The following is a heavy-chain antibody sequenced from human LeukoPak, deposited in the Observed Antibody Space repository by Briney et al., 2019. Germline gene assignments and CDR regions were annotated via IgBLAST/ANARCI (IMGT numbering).Heavy chain of an antibody. J-gene: IGHJ6*02. CDR2: TSGSGGST. Sequence: SGGSLRLSCVASGLSFSTYWMSWVRQAPGKGLEWVSATSGSGGSTYYADSVKGRFTISRDNSKNTLYLQTNSLRAEDTAVYYCAKGRLSGVVVAGYGMDVWGQGTTITVSS. V-gene: IGHV3-23*01. CDR1: GLSFSTYW. CDR3: AKGRLSGVVVAGYGMDV. D-gene: IGHD6-19*01.